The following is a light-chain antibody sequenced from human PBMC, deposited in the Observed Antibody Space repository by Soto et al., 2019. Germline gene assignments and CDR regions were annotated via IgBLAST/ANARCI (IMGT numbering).Light chain of an antibody. CDR1: QSVSSSS. CDR3: QQYGSSPPAT. V-gene: IGKV3-20*01. CDR2: GAS. J-gene: IGKJ2*01. Sequence: EIVLTQSPGTLSLSPGQRATLSCRASQSVSSSSLAWYQQRPGQAPRLLIYGASRRATGIPDRFSGSGSGTDFTLTISRLEPEDFAVYFCQQYGSSPPATFGQGTNLEIK.